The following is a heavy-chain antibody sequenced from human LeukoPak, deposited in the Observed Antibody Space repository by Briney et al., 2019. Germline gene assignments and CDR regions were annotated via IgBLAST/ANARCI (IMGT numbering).Heavy chain of an antibody. J-gene: IGHJ6*02. D-gene: IGHD6-19*01. Sequence: GGSLRLSCAASGFTFSSYAMHWVRQAPGKGLEWVAVISYDGSNKYYADSVKGRFTISRDNSKNTLYLQMNSLRAEDTAVYYCAKEGGWGNYYYGMDVWGQGTTVTVSS. CDR1: GFTFSSYA. CDR2: ISYDGSNK. V-gene: IGHV3-30-3*01. CDR3: AKEGGWGNYYYGMDV.